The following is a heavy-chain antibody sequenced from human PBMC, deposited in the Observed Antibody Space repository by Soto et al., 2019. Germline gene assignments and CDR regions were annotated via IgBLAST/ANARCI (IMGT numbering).Heavy chain of an antibody. V-gene: IGHV1-8*01. Sequence: ASVKVSCKASGHTFTSYDINWVRQATGQGLEWMGWMNTNSGNTGYAQKFQGIVTMTRNTSISTAYMELSSLRSEDTAVYYCARRRGTYYDFWSGSIGRYGMYVWGQGTTVTVSS. CDR1: GHTFTSYD. J-gene: IGHJ6*02. CDR3: ARRRGTYYDFWSGSIGRYGMYV. D-gene: IGHD3-3*01. CDR2: MNTNSGNT.